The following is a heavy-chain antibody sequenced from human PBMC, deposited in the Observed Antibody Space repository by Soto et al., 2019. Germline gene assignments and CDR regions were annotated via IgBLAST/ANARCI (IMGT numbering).Heavy chain of an antibody. CDR2: ISYDGSNK. D-gene: IGHD2-15*01. J-gene: IGHJ6*01. CDR1: GFTFSSYG. Sequence: QVQLVESGGGVVQPGRSLRLSCAASGFTFSSYGMHWVRQAPGKGLEWVAVISYDGSNKYYADSVKGRFTISRDNSKNPLYLQMNSLRAEDTGVYYWGKRRGPMVTRVEGMDVWGQGTTVNVSS. V-gene: IGHV3-30*18. CDR3: GKRRGPMVTRVEGMDV.